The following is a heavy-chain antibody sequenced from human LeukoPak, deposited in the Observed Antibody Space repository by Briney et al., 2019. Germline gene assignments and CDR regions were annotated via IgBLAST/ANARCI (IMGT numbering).Heavy chain of an antibody. CDR2: IIPIFGTP. Sequence: SVKVSCKASGGTFSSYAISWVRQAPGQGLDWMGGIIPIFGTPNYAQKFQGRVTITADESTSTAYMELSSLGSEDTAVYYCARQGGRIFYCSSTSCPPHYYYYGMDVWGQGTTVTVSS. D-gene: IGHD2-2*01. CDR3: ARQGGRIFYCSSTSCPPHYYYYGMDV. V-gene: IGHV1-69*13. J-gene: IGHJ6*02. CDR1: GGTFSSYA.